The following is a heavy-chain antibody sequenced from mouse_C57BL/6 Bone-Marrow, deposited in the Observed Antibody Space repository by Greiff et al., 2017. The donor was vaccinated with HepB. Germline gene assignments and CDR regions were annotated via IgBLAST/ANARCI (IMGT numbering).Heavy chain of an antibody. CDR1: GYTFTSYW. V-gene: IGHV1-55*01. Sequence: QVQLQQPGAELVKPGASVKMSCKASGYTFTSYWITWVKQRPGQVLEWIGDIYPGSGSTNYNEKFKDKAKLTVDKSYSTAYMQLSSLTAEDSAVYYCARGRDEGDYWGQGTTLTVAS. CDR2: IYPGSGST. D-gene: IGHD3-3*01. J-gene: IGHJ2*01. CDR3: ARGRDEGDY.